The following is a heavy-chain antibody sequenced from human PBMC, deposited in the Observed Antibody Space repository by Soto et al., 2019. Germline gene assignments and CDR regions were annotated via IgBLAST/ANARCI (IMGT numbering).Heavy chain of an antibody. CDR2: INPNSGGT. D-gene: IGHD2-8*01. V-gene: IGHV1-2*04. J-gene: IGHJ6*02. Sequence: AVKVSCKASGYTFTGYYMHWVRQAPGQGLEWMGWINPNSGGTNYAQKFQGWVTMTRDTSISTAYMELSRLRSDETAVYYCARDHYRMVYGSGLYYYGMCVWGRGTTVTVSS. CDR3: ARDHYRMVYGSGLYYYGMCV. CDR1: GYTFTGYY.